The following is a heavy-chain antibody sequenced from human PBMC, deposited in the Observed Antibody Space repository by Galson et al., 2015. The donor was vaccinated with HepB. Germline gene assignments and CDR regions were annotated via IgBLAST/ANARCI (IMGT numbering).Heavy chain of an antibody. CDR3: AHSSSPPTGGFDY. CDR2: IIPIFGTA. Sequence: SVKVSCKASGGTFSRYTISWVRQAPGQGLEWMGGIIPIFGTANYAQKFQGRVTITADESTSTAYMELSSLRSEDTAVYYCAHSSSPPTGGFDYRGQGTLVTVSS. CDR1: GGTFSRYT. V-gene: IGHV1-69*13. J-gene: IGHJ4*02. D-gene: IGHD6-13*01.